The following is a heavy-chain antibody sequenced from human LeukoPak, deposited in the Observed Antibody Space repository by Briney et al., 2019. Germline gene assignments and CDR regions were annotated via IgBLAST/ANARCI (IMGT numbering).Heavy chain of an antibody. J-gene: IGHJ6*03. D-gene: IGHD3-10*01. Sequence: PGGSLRLSCAASGFSFTTDSMNWVRQAPGKGLEWVSYISSSSITIYYADSVKGRFTISRDNTKNSLYLRMDSLRAEDTAVYYCARSRGSYYYYMDVWGKGTTVTVSS. V-gene: IGHV3-48*01. CDR2: ISSSSITI. CDR1: GFSFTTDS. CDR3: ARSRGSYYYYMDV.